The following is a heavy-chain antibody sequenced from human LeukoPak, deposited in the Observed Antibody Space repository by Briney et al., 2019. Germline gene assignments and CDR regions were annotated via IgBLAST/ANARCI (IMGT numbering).Heavy chain of an antibody. CDR2: TSTGGSTT. J-gene: IGHJ3*01. V-gene: IGHV3-74*03. Sequence: GGSLRLSCAASGFTFNSYWMDWVRQAPGKGLVWVSRTSTGGSTTTYADSVKGRFTISRDNAKNTLYLQVDSLRADDTAVYYCAGGVGSNDAFDVWGQGTMVTVSS. CDR3: AGGVGSNDAFDV. D-gene: IGHD3-16*01. CDR1: GFTFNSYW.